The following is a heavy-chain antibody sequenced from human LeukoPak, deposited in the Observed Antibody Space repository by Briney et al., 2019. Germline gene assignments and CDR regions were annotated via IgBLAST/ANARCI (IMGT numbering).Heavy chain of an antibody. D-gene: IGHD2-2*01. CDR3: ARAIVVPAAGSYYYYMDV. CDR1: GGTFSSYA. CDR2: IIPTFGTA. Sequence: ASVKVSCKASGGTFSSYAISWVRQAPGQGLEWMGGIIPTFGTANYAQKFQGRVTITADESTSTAYMELSSLRSEDTAVYYCARAIVVPAAGSYYYYMDVWGKGTTVTISS. V-gene: IGHV1-69*13. J-gene: IGHJ6*03.